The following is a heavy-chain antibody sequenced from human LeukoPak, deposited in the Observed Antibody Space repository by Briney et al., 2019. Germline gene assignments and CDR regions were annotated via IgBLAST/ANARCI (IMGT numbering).Heavy chain of an antibody. Sequence: SETLSLTCTVSGGSINSYWSWIRQPAGKGLEWIGRISGSGTITYNPALQSRLSISIDTSKNQFSLKLMTVTAADTAVYYCARDSGTTGEVKFDPWGQGTLVTVSS. D-gene: IGHD3-10*01. CDR3: ARDSGTTGEVKFDP. CDR2: ISGSGTI. J-gene: IGHJ5*02. CDR1: GGSINSY. V-gene: IGHV4-4*07.